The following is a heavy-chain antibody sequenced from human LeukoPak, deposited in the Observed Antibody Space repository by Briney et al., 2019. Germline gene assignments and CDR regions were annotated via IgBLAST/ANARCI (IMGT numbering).Heavy chain of an antibody. CDR2: INSDGSST. D-gene: IGHD3-3*01. CDR1: GFTFSNYW. V-gene: IGHV3-74*01. CDR3: ARGFTIFGVVNDAFDI. J-gene: IGHJ3*02. Sequence: GGSLRLSCAASGFTFSNYWIHWFRQAPGKGLVWVSRINSDGSSTSYADSVKGRFTISRDNAKNTLYLQMSSLRAEDTAVYYCARGFTIFGVVNDAFDIWGQGTMFTVSS.